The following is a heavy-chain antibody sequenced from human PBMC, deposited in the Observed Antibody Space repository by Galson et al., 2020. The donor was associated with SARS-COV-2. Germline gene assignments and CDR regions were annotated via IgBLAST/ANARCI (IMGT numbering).Heavy chain of an antibody. CDR3: AAYSGNYWIYFDY. J-gene: IGHJ4*02. V-gene: IGHV4-39*07. CDR2: IHYSGST. CDR1: GGSISTSNFY. D-gene: IGHD1-26*01. Sequence: ASETLSLTCTVSGGSISTSNFYWGCIRQPPGRGLEWIGSIHYSGSTYSNPSLKSRLTISVDTSKNQFSLQLTSVTAADTAVYYCAAYSGNYWIYFDYWGQGALVTVSS.